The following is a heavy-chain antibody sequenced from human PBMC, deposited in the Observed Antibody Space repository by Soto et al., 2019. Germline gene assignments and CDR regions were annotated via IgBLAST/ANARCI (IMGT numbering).Heavy chain of an antibody. V-gene: IGHV3-23*01. CDR1: GFTLSSYA. Sequence: GGSMRLSCAASGFTLSSYAMSWVRQTPEKGLEWVSAISGSGGSTYYADSVKGRFTISRDNSKNTLYLQMNSLRAEDTAVYYCAKDTDIVVVPAARGNYFDYWGQGTLVTVSS. CDR2: ISGSGGST. J-gene: IGHJ4*02. D-gene: IGHD2-2*01. CDR3: AKDTDIVVVPAARGNYFDY.